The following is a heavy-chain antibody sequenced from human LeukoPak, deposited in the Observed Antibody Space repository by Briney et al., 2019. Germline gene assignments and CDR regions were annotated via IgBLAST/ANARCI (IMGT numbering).Heavy chain of an antibody. CDR3: ARVKRSVAGFFDY. D-gene: IGHD6-19*01. V-gene: IGHV4-34*01. Sequence: SETLSLTCTVYGGSFSGYYWSWIRQPPGKGLEWIGEINHSESTNYNPSLKSRVTISVDTSKNQFSLRLTSVTAADMAVYFCARVKRSVAGFFDYWGQGTLVTVSS. CDR1: GGSFSGYY. CDR2: INHSEST. J-gene: IGHJ4*02.